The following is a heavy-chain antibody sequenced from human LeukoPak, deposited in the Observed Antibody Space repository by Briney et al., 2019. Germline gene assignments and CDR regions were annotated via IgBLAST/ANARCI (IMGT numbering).Heavy chain of an antibody. CDR1: GYTLTELS. CDR2: FDPEDGET. Sequence: ASVKVSCTVSGYTLTELSMHWVRQAPGKGLEWVGGFDPEDGETIYAQKFQGRVTMTEDTSTDTAYMELSSLRSEDTAVYYCATGLVVVAATAIDYWGQGTLVTVSS. V-gene: IGHV1-24*01. CDR3: ATGLVVVAATAIDY. D-gene: IGHD2-15*01. J-gene: IGHJ4*02.